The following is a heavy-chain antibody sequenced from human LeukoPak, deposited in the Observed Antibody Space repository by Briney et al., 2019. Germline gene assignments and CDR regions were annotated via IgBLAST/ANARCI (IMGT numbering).Heavy chain of an antibody. Sequence: GGSLRLSCAASGFTFSSYSMNWVRQAPGKGLEWVSYISNSGSMISDADSVKGRFTISRDNAKKSLYLQMNSLRAEDTAVYYCARDEYIHGDLTNFDSWGQGTLVIVSS. D-gene: IGHD4-17*01. V-gene: IGHV3-48*04. CDR3: ARDEYIHGDLTNFDS. CDR1: GFTFSSYS. CDR2: ISNSGSMI. J-gene: IGHJ4*02.